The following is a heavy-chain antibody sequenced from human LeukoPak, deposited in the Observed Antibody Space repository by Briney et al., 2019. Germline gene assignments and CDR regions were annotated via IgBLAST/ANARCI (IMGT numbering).Heavy chain of an antibody. CDR2: INHSGST. CDR1: GGSFSGYY. V-gene: IGHV4-34*01. D-gene: IGHD1-14*01. Sequence: PSETLSLTCAVYGGSFSGYYWSWIRQPPGKGLEWIGEINHSGSTNYNPSLKSRVTISVDTSKNQFSLKLSSVTAADTAVYYCARADLNRLDYWGQGALVTVSS. CDR3: ARADLNRLDY. J-gene: IGHJ4*02.